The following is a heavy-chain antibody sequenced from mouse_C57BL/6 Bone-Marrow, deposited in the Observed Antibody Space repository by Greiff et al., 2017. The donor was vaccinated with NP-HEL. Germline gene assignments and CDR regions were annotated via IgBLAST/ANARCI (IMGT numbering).Heavy chain of an antibody. CDR2: ISDGGSYT. CDR1: GFTFSSYA. Sequence: EVKLMESGGGLVKPGGSLKLSCAASGFTFSSYAMSWVRQTPEKRLEWVATISDGGSYTYYPDNVKGRFTISRDNAKNNLYLQMSHLKSEDTAMYYCARDGYEGFDYWGQGTTLTVSS. CDR3: ARDGYEGFDY. J-gene: IGHJ2*01. D-gene: IGHD2-2*01. V-gene: IGHV5-4*03.